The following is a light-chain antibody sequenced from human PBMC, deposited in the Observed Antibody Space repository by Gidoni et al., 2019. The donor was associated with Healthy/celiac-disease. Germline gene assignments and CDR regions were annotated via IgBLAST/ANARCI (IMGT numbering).Light chain of an antibody. CDR3: QQFNSYPIT. J-gene: IGKJ5*01. Sequence: AIQLTQSPSSLSASVGDRVTITCRASQGISSALAWYQQKPGKAPKLLIYDASSLESGVPSRFSGSGSGTDFTLSISSLQPEDFATYYCQQFNSYPITFGQGTRLEIK. V-gene: IGKV1-13*02. CDR2: DAS. CDR1: QGISSA.